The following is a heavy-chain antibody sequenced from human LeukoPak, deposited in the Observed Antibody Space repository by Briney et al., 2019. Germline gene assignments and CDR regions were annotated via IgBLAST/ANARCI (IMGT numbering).Heavy chain of an antibody. V-gene: IGHV1-18*01. Sequence: ASVKVSCKASGYTFTSYGINWVRQAPGQGLEWMGWISAYNGNTNYAQKLQGRVTMTTDTSTSTAYMELRSLRSDDTAVYYCARMADFWSGYYSVYWGQGTLVTVSS. CDR3: ARMADFWSGYYSVY. CDR1: GYTFTSYG. J-gene: IGHJ4*02. CDR2: ISAYNGNT. D-gene: IGHD3-3*01.